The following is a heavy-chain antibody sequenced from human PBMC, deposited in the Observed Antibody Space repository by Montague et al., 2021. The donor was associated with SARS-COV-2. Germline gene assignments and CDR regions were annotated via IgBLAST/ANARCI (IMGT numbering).Heavy chain of an antibody. CDR3: AGESGFLDAFDI. CDR1: GGSISTYY. V-gene: IGHV4-59*13. CDR2: VSFSGDT. D-gene: IGHD1-14*01. Sequence: SETLSLTCSVSGGSISTYYWSWIRQPPGKGLELMGYVSFSGDTIYNPSLKGRVTISVYTSKHQFSLGLTSVTAADTAVYYCAGESGFLDAFDIWGQGTMVTVSS. J-gene: IGHJ3*02.